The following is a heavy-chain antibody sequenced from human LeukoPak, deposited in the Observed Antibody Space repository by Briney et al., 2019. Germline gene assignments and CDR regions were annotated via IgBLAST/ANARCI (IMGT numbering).Heavy chain of an antibody. V-gene: IGHV3-30*02. CDR3: VKDDFYDATEA. CDR2: IRYDGSNQ. CDR1: GFTFSTFG. D-gene: IGHD3-22*01. Sequence: GGSLRLSCAASGFTFSTFGMHWVRQAPGKGLEWVAFIRYDGSNQYYEDSVKGRFTISRDNSKNRLYLQMSRLRPEDSALYYCVKDDFYDATEAWGRGTLVTVSS. J-gene: IGHJ5*02.